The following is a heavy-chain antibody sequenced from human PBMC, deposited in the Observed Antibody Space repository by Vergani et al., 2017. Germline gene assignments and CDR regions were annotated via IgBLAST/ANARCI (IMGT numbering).Heavy chain of an antibody. J-gene: IGHJ4*02. D-gene: IGHD1-26*01. Sequence: QLQLQESGPGLVKPSETLSLTCTVSGGSISSSSYYWGWIRQPPGKGLEWIGSIYTSGSTNYNPSLKSRVTMSVDTSKNQFSLKLSSVTAADTAVYYCARAKVGATTGFDYWGQGTLVTVSS. CDR3: ARAKVGATTGFDY. CDR1: GGSISSSSYY. CDR2: IYTSGST. V-gene: IGHV4-39*07.